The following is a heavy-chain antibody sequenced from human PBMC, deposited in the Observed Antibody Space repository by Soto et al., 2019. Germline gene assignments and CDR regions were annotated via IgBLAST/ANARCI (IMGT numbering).Heavy chain of an antibody. J-gene: IGHJ6*03. V-gene: IGHV4-59*01. CDR1: GGSISSYY. CDR3: AREGYSYGSHYYYYYYTDV. D-gene: IGHD5-18*01. CDR2: IYYSGST. Sequence: SETLSLTCTVSGGSISSYYWSWIRQPPGKGLEWIGYIYYSGSTNYNPSLKSRVTISVDTSKNQFSLKLSSVTAADTAVYYCAREGYSYGSHYYYYYYTDVWGKGTTVTVSS.